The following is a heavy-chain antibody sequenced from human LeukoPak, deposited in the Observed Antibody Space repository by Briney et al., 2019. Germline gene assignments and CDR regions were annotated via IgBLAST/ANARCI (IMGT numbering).Heavy chain of an antibody. CDR2: IYSGGST. Sequence: PGGSLRLSCAASGFTVSSNYMSWVRQAPGKGLEWVSVIYSGGSTYYADSVKGRFTISRDNSKNTLYLQMNSLRAEDTAVYYCAREKGTVTRSPFGMDVWGQGTTVTVSS. CDR1: GFTVSSNY. V-gene: IGHV3-53*01. D-gene: IGHD4-17*01. J-gene: IGHJ6*02. CDR3: AREKGTVTRSPFGMDV.